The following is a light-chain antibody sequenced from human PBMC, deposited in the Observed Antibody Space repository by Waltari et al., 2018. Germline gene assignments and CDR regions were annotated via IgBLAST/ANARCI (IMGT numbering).Light chain of an antibody. CDR1: SSDIGSYNF. J-gene: IGLJ2*01. V-gene: IGLV2-14*01. CDR2: DFS. CDR3: NSYTTGSSLTVI. Sequence: QSALTQPASVSGSPGQSITISCAGTSSDIGSYNFVSWYQQHPGNSPKLIIYDFSNRPSGVSDRFSGSKAGNTASLTISGLQADDEATYYCNSYTTGSSLTVIFGGGTKLTVL.